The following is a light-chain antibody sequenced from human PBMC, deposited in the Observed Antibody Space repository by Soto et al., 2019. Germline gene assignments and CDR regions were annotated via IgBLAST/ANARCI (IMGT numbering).Light chain of an antibody. CDR3: QQYNSYTT. Sequence: DIQMTQSPSTLSASVGDRVTITCRASQSISTWLAWYQQKPGKAPKLLIYDASSLQSGVPSRFSGHGSGTDFTLTISSLQPGDFATYYCQQYNSYTTFGQGTKVDIK. CDR2: DAS. V-gene: IGKV1-5*01. J-gene: IGKJ2*01. CDR1: QSISTW.